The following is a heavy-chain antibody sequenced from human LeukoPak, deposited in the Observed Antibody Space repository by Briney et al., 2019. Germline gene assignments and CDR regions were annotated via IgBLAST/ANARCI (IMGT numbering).Heavy chain of an antibody. J-gene: IGHJ4*02. CDR2: ISSSGSTI. V-gene: IGHV3-11*01. Sequence: GGSLRLSCAASGFTFSDYYMSWIRQAPGKGLEWVSYISSSGSTIYYADSVKGRFTISRDNAKNSLYLQMNSLRAEDTAVYYCARELYHDSSGNLPRAFDYWGQGTLVTVSS. CDR1: GFTFSDYY. D-gene: IGHD3-22*01. CDR3: ARELYHDSSGNLPRAFDY.